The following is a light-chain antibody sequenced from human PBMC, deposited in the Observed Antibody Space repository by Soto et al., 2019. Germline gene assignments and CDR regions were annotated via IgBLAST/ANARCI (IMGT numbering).Light chain of an antibody. CDR3: QHLNSFPIP. CDR2: AAS. J-gene: IGKJ3*01. CDR1: QGISSF. Sequence: IQLTQSPSSLSASVGDRVTITCRASQGISSFLAWYQQKPGKAPKLLIYAASTLQSGVPSRFSGSCSGTDFTLTISSLQPEDFATYYCQHLNSFPIPFVPGTKVDIK. V-gene: IGKV1-9*01.